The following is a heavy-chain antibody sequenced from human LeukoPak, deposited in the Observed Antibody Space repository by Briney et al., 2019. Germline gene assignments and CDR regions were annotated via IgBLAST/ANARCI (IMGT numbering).Heavy chain of an antibody. D-gene: IGHD3-22*01. CDR2: IYPGDSDT. J-gene: IGHJ4*02. CDR1: RYSFTSYW. V-gene: IGHV5-51*01. Sequence: GASLQISCQGSRYSFTSYWIGWVRPLPGKGLEWMGIIYPGDSDTRYSPSFQGQVTISADKSISTAYLQWSSLKASDTAMYYCASSTTDYYDSSGFPFDYWGQGTLVTVSS. CDR3: ASSTTDYYDSSGFPFDY.